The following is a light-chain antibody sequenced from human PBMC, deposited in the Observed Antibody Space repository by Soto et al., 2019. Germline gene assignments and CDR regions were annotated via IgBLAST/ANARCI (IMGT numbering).Light chain of an antibody. V-gene: IGKV1-5*03. CDR2: KAS. Sequence: DIQMTQSPSTLSASVGDRVTITCRASQSISSWLAWYQQKPGKAPKLLIYKASSLESGVPSRFSGSGSGTEFTLTISSLRPDDFATYYCQQYNSYSLTFGGGTKVEIK. J-gene: IGKJ4*01. CDR3: QQYNSYSLT. CDR1: QSISSW.